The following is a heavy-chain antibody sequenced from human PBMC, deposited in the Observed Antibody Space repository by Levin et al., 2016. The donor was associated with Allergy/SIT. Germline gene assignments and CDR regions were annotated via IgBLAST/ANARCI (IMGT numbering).Heavy chain of an antibody. V-gene: IGHV3-23*01. CDR3: AKGGAGYSYLVATDFDI. CDR2: ISGSGGST. D-gene: IGHD5-18*01. J-gene: IGHJ3*02. CDR1: GFTFSSYA. Sequence: GGSLRLSCAASGFTFSSYAMSWVRQAPGKGLEWVSAISGSGGSTYYADSVKGRFTISRDNSKNTLYLQMNSLRAEDTAVYYCAKGGAGYSYLVATDFDIWGQGTMVTVSS.